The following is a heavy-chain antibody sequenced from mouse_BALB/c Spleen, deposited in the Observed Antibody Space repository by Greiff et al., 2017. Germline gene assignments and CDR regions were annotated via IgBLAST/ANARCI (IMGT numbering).Heavy chain of an antibody. J-gene: IGHJ3*01. Sequence: EVQRVESGPELVKPGASVKVSCKASGYAFTSYNMYWVKQSHGKSLEWIGYIDPYNGGTSYNQKFKGKATLTVDKSSSTAYMHLNSLTSEDSAVYYCAREEKTGTVAYWGQGTLVTVSA. D-gene: IGHD4-1*01. CDR3: AREEKTGTVAY. V-gene: IGHV1S135*01. CDR2: IDPYNGGT. CDR1: GYAFTSYN.